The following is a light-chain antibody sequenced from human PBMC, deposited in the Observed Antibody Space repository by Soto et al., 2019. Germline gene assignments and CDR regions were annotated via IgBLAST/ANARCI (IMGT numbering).Light chain of an antibody. CDR3: QQYYSWPRT. V-gene: IGKV3-15*01. Sequence: EIVMTQSPATLSVSPGERATLSCRASQTVSSNLVWYQQKPGQAPRVLIYGASIRATGIPARFSGSGSGTEFTLTISSLQSVDFAVYHCQQYYSWPRTFGQGTKVEI. CDR1: QTVSSN. CDR2: GAS. J-gene: IGKJ1*01.